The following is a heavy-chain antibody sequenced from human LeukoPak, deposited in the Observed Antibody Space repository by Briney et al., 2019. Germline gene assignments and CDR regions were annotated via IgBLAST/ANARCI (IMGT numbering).Heavy chain of an antibody. J-gene: IGHJ5*02. D-gene: IGHD3-16*01. Sequence: PGGSLRLSCAASGCTFSSYDMHWVRQATGKGLEWVSAIGTAGDTYYPGSVKGRFTISRENAKNSLYLQMNSLRAGDTAVYYLARGGDGNWFDPWGEGTLVTVSS. V-gene: IGHV3-13*04. CDR2: IGTAGDT. CDR1: GCTFSSYD. CDR3: ARGGDGNWFDP.